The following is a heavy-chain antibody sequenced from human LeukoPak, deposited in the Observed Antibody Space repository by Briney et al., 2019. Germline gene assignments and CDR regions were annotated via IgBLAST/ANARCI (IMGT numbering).Heavy chain of an antibody. J-gene: IGHJ4*02. CDR1: GGSISSYY. CDR3: ASSGSSMYSSGWYGGDY. V-gene: IGHV4-59*08. D-gene: IGHD6-19*01. CDR2: IYYSGST. Sequence: KPSETLSLTCTVSGGSISSYYWSWIRQPPGKGLEWIGYIYYSGSTNYNPSLKSRVTISVDTSKNQFSLKLSSVTAADTAVYYCASSGSSMYSSGWYGGDYWGQGTLVTVSS.